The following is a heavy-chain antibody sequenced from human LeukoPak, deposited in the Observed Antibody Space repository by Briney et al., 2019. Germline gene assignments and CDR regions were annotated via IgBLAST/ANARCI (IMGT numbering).Heavy chain of an antibody. D-gene: IGHD5-24*01. J-gene: IGHJ4*02. V-gene: IGHV3-30*18. CDR1: GFTFSSYG. Sequence: GGSLRLSCAASGFTFSSYGMHWVRQAPGKGLEWVAVLSYDGRNKYYADSLKGRFTISRDNSKNTLFLQMNSLRAEDTAVYYCAKDETRDAYDLGATDYWGQGTLVTVSS. CDR2: LSYDGRNK. CDR3: AKDETRDAYDLGATDY.